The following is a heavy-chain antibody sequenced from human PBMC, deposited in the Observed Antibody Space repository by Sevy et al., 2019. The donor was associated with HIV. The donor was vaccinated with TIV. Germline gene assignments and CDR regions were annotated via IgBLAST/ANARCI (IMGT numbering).Heavy chain of an antibody. J-gene: IGHJ4*02. D-gene: IGHD3-10*01. CDR1: GGSIRSGTYY. CDR2: IYTTGST. CDR3: ARSMGRGNTPHLDTFHY. Sequence: SETLSLTCTVSGGSIRSGTYYWNWIRQPAGKRLEWIGRIYTTGSTDYNPSLKSRVTISVDTSKNQFSLTLSSVTAAGTAVYYGARSMGRGNTPHLDTFHYWGQGTLVTVSS. V-gene: IGHV4-61*02.